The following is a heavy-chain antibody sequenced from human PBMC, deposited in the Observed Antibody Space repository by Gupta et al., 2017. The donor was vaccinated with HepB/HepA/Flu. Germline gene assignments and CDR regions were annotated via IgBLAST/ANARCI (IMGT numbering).Heavy chain of an antibody. V-gene: IGHV3-49*05. CDR2: IRSKAYGGTT. CDR1: GFTFGDYA. CDR3: TREGVYCSSTSCYDFDAFDI. D-gene: IGHD2-2*01. J-gene: IGHJ3*02. Sequence: EVQLVESGGGLVKPGRSLRLSRTASGFTFGDYAMSWFRQAPGQGLEWVGFIRSKAYGGTTEYAASVKGRFTISRDDSKSIAYLQMNSLKTEDTAVYYCTREGVYCSSTSCYDFDAFDIWGQGTMVTVSS.